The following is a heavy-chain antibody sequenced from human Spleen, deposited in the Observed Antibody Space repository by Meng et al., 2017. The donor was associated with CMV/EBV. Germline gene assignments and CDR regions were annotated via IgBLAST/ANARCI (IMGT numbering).Heavy chain of an antibody. CDR1: GSSISSYYY. CDR2: IYHSGNT. V-gene: IGHV4-38-2*02. CDR3: ARDGTTVTPSYYDSSGYAFDI. Sequence: SETLSLTCIVSGSSISSYYYWGWIRQPPGKGLEWIGNIYHSGNTYYNPSLKSRVTISVDTSKNQFSLKLSSVTAADTAVYYCARDGTTVTPSYYDSSGYAFDIWGQGTMVTVSS. J-gene: IGHJ3*02. D-gene: IGHD3-22*01.